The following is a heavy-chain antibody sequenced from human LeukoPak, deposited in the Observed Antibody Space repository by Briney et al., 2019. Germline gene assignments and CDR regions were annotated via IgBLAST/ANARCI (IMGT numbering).Heavy chain of an antibody. Sequence: GGGLRLSRAPSLFTFIDYYLSWMRQAPGKGLEWVSYISSSSSYTNYADSVKGRFTISRDNAKNSLYLQMNSLRAEDTAVYYCARSPLSFGELFDYWGQGTLVTVSS. CDR2: ISSSSSYT. J-gene: IGHJ4*02. D-gene: IGHD3-10*01. V-gene: IGHV3-11*06. CDR1: LFTFIDYY. CDR3: ARSPLSFGELFDY.